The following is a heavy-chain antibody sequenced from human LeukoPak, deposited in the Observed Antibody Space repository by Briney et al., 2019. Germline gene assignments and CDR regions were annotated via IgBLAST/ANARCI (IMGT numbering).Heavy chain of an antibody. V-gene: IGHV3-13*01. CDR1: GFTFNNYW. J-gene: IGHJ4*02. CDR3: ARGSKGYYDILTGPGD. Sequence: GGSLRLSCSASGFTFNNYWMNWVRHATGEGLEWVSAIGTAGDTYYPGSVKGRFTISRENAKNSLYLQMNSLRAGDTAVYYCARGSKGYYDILTGPGDWGQGTLVTVSS. CDR2: IGTAGDT. D-gene: IGHD3-9*01.